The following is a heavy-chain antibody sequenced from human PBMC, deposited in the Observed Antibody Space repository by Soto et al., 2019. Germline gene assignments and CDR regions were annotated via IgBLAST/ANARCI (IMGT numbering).Heavy chain of an antibody. Sequence: GGSLRLSFQASGFNFDNYGMPWVRQAPGKGLEWVAVITYDGSFQYYADSVKGRFTISRDNAKNTLSLHLNTLKPEDTAVYHCAKDRVGGTFYTPLAFWGQGTLVTVSS. V-gene: IGHV3-30*18. J-gene: IGHJ4*02. D-gene: IGHD1-7*01. CDR2: ITYDGSFQ. CDR3: AKDRVGGTFYTPLAF. CDR1: GFNFDNYG.